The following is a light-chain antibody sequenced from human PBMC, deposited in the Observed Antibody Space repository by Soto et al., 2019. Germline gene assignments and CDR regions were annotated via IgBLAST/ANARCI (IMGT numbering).Light chain of an antibody. Sequence: EIVMTQSPATLSVSPGERATLSCRASQSVSSNLAWYQQKPGQAPRLLIYGASTRATGIPARFSGSGSGTEFTLSSSSRQSEELAVYYCQQYNNWPRTFGQGTKVEIK. J-gene: IGKJ1*01. CDR3: QQYNNWPRT. CDR1: QSVSSN. V-gene: IGKV3-15*01. CDR2: GAS.